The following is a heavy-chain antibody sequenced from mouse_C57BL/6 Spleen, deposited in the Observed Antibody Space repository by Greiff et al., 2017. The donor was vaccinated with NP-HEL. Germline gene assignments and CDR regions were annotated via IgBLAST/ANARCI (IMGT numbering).Heavy chain of an antibody. CDR1: GFTFSSYA. CDR2: ISDGGSYT. J-gene: IGHJ2*01. D-gene: IGHD1-1*01. V-gene: IGHV5-4*01. Sequence: EVKVVESGGGLVKPGGSLKLSCAASGFTFSSYAMSWVRQTPEKRLEWVATISDGGSYTYYPDNVKGRFTISRDNAKNNLYLQMSHLKSEDTAMYYCARERGSSYFDYWGQGTTLTVSS. CDR3: ARERGSSYFDY.